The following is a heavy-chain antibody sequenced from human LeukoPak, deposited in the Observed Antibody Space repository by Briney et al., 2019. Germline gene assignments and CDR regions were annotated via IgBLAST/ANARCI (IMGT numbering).Heavy chain of an antibody. J-gene: IGHJ4*02. CDR2: TYYRSKWYT. CDR3: SRGVASVSGFDF. CDR1: GDSVSSKGAS. Sequence: SQTLSLTCAISGDSVSSKGASWNWIRQSPSRGLEWLGRTYYRSKWYTDYAVSVISRINISPDTSRNQLSLQLNSVTPEDTAVYYCSRGVASVSGFDFWGQGTLVTVSS. V-gene: IGHV6-1*01. D-gene: IGHD5-12*01.